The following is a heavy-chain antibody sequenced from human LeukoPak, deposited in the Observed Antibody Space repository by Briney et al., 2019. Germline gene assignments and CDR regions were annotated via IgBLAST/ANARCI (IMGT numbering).Heavy chain of an antibody. CDR2: IYSSGST. V-gene: IGHV4-59*01. J-gene: IGHJ4*02. D-gene: IGHD4-11*01. Sequence: SETLSLTCTASGGSISGYYWRWIRQPPGKGLEWIGYIYSSGSTNYNPSLKSRVTISIDTTKNQFSLKLNSVTAADTAVYYCAREGTTVTHFDYWGQGTLVTVSS. CDR3: AREGTTVTHFDY. CDR1: GGSISGYY.